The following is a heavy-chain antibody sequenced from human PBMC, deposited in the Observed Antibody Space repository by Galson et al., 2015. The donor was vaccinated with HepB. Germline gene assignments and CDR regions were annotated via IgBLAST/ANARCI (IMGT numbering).Heavy chain of an antibody. CDR3: ARDRGGYYYDSSGYPRGDAFDI. Sequence: CAISGDSVSSNSAAWNWIRQSPSRGLEWLGRTYYRSKWYNDYAVSVKSLITINPDTSKNQFSLQLNSVTPEDTAVYYCARDRGGYYYDSSGYPRGDAFDIWGQGTMVTVSS. D-gene: IGHD3-22*01. V-gene: IGHV6-1*01. CDR1: GDSVSSNSAA. CDR2: TYYRSKWYN. J-gene: IGHJ3*02.